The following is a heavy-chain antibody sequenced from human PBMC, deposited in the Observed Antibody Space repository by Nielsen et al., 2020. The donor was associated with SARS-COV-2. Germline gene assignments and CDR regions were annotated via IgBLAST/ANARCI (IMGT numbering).Heavy chain of an antibody. V-gene: IGHV1-69*02. D-gene: IGHD2-21*02. CDR3: AGGEYCGGDCYSDYFDY. CDR1: AGTFSSYT. J-gene: IGHJ4*02. CDR2: IIPILGIA. Sequence: SLKVSCKASAGTFSSYTISWLRQAPGQGLEWMGRIIPILGIANYAQKFQGRVTITADKSTSTAYMELSSLRSEDTAVYYCAGGEYCGGDCYSDYFDYWGQGTLVTVSS.